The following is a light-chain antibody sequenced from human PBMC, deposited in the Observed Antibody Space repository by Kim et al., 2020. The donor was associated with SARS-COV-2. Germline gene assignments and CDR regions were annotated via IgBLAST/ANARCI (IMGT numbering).Light chain of an antibody. CDR3: QQYGSSPT. Sequence: EIVLTQSPGTLSLSPGERATLSCRASQSVTSSFLAWYQQKPGQSPRLLIYSASSRVTGIPDRFSGSGSGTEFTLTISRLEPEDFAMYFCQQYGSSPTFGQGTKVDIK. V-gene: IGKV3-20*01. CDR2: SAS. CDR1: QSVTSSF. J-gene: IGKJ1*01.